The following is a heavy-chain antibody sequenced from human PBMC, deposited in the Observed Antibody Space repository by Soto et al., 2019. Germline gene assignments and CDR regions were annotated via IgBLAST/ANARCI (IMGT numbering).Heavy chain of an antibody. V-gene: IGHV4-31*03. CDR1: GGSISSGGYY. Sequence: QVQLQESGPGLVKPSQTLSLTCTVSGGSISSGGYYWSWIRQHPGKGLEWIGYIYYSGSTYYNPSLKSRVTISVDTSKNLFSLKLSSVTAADTAVYYCAREGDSSCSFDYWGQGTLVTVSS. J-gene: IGHJ4*02. D-gene: IGHD6-13*01. CDR3: AREGDSSCSFDY. CDR2: IYYSGST.